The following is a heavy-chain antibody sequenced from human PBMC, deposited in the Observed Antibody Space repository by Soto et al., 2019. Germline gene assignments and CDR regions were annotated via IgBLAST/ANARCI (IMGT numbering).Heavy chain of an antibody. D-gene: IGHD5-12*01. CDR3: ARDLVPGYTGFSDY. CDR2: ISAYNGNT. V-gene: IGHV1-18*01. Sequence: QVQLVQSGAEVKKPGASVKVSCKTSGYTFSNYGINWVRQAPGQGLEWMGWISAYNGNTNFAQKLQGRVSLTTDTXXTPAYMELRSLTSDDTAVYYCARDLVPGYTGFSDYWGQGTLVTVSS. J-gene: IGHJ4*02. CDR1: GYTFSNYG.